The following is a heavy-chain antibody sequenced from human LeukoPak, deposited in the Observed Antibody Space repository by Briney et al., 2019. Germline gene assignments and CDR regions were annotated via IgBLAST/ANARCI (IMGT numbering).Heavy chain of an antibody. CDR1: GDTFSSYA. J-gene: IGHJ4*02. Sequence: SLKLSCTASGDTFSSYAISWVRQAPGQGLEWMGRIIPILGIANYAQKFQGRVTITADKSTNTAYMELSSLRSEDTAVYYCAWGGVRITGTTFDYWGQGTLVTVSS. CDR2: IIPILGIA. CDR3: AWGGVRITGTTFDY. D-gene: IGHD1-20*01. V-gene: IGHV1-69*04.